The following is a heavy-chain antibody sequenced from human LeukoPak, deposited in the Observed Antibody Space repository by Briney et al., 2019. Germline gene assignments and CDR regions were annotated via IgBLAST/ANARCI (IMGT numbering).Heavy chain of an antibody. Sequence: SVKVSCKASGYTFTSYAISWVRQAPGQGLEWMGRIIPILGIANYAQKFQGRVTITADESTSTAYMELSSLRSEDTAVYYCARVRTGTYLLADWGQGTLVTVSS. J-gene: IGHJ4*02. D-gene: IGHD1-1*01. V-gene: IGHV1-69*04. CDR1: GYTFTSYA. CDR3: ARVRTGTYLLAD. CDR2: IIPILGIA.